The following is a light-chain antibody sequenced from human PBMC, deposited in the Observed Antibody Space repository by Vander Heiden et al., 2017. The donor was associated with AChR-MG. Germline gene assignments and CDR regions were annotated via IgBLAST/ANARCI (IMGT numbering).Light chain of an antibody. V-gene: IGKV3-15*01. Sequence: DIVMTQSPATLSASHGDRATLTCRASQSLSNILAWYHQKPGQAPRLLISGASTRPTGIPSRFSGSGSGTEFTLTISSLQSEDFAVYYCQQYNDRPITFGLGTRLEIK. CDR3: QQYNDRPIT. CDR1: QSLSNI. CDR2: GAS. J-gene: IGKJ5*01.